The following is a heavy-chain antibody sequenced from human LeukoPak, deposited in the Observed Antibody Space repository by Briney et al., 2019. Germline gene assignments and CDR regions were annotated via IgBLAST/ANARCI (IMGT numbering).Heavy chain of an antibody. CDR3: TIVATTKGCYYYMDV. J-gene: IGHJ6*03. Sequence: ASVKVSCKASGYTFTSYDNNWVRQATGQGLEWMGWMNPNSGNTGYAQKFQGRVTITRNTSISTAYMELSSLRSEDTAVYYCTIVATTKGCYYYMDVWGKGTTVTISS. CDR1: GYTFTSYD. D-gene: IGHD5-12*01. CDR2: MNPNSGNT. V-gene: IGHV1-8*03.